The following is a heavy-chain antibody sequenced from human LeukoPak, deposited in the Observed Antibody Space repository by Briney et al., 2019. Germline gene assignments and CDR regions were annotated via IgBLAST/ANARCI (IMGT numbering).Heavy chain of an antibody. CDR3: AKDSSSTYYDILTGWNY. Sequence: GGSLRLSCAASGFTFSSSWMSWVRQAPGKGLEWVSAISGSGGSTYYADSVKGRFTISRDNSKNTLYLQMNSLRAEDTAVYYCAKDSSSTYYDILTGWNYWGQGTLVTVSS. D-gene: IGHD3-9*01. CDR1: GFTFSSSW. J-gene: IGHJ4*02. CDR2: ISGSGGST. V-gene: IGHV3-23*01.